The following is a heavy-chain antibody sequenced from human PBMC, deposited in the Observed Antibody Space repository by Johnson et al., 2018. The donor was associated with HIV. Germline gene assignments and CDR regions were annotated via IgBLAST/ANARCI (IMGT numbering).Heavy chain of an antibody. CDR3: ARGGGYSIAAPSDAFDI. CDR1: GFTFSNAW. CDR2: IKSKTDGGTT. J-gene: IGHJ3*02. V-gene: IGHV3-15*01. Sequence: VQLVESGGGVVQPGRSLRLSCAASGFTFSNAWMSWVRQAPGKGLEWVGRIKSKTDGGTTDYAAPVKGRFTISRDNSKNTLYLQMNSLRAEDTAVYYCARGGGYSIAAPSDAFDIWGQGTMVTVSS. D-gene: IGHD6-6*01.